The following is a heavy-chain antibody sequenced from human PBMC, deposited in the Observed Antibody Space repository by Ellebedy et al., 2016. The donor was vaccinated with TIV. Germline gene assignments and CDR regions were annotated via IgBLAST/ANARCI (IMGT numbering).Heavy chain of an antibody. CDR2: IKQDGSEA. CDR3: ASPPGVVAL. D-gene: IGHD3-10*01. J-gene: IGHJ4*02. V-gene: IGHV3-7*03. CDR1: GFTFSYYW. Sequence: GESLKISCTASGFTFSYYWMTWVRQAPGKGLEWVANIKQDGSEAYYVDSVKGRFTITRDNAKNSLYLQMNSLGAEDTAVYYCASPPGVVALWGQGTLVTVSS.